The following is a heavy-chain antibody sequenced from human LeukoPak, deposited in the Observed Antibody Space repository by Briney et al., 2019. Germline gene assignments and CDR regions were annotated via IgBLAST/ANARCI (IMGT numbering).Heavy chain of an antibody. Sequence: GGSLRLSCAASGFSFSSYALSWVRRAPGKGLEWVSGISGSGSTAVYTDSVRGRFTVSRDNSKNTLYLQMNSLRDEDTAAYYCAKVALGGSRSYSWGTFDYWGQGTLVIVS. D-gene: IGHD3-10*01. V-gene: IGHV3-23*01. CDR3: AKVALGGSRSYSWGTFDY. J-gene: IGHJ4*02. CDR1: GFSFSSYA. CDR2: ISGSGSTA.